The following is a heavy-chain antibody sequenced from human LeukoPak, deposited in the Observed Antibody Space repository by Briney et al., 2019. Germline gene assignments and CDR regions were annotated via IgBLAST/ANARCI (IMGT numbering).Heavy chain of an antibody. CDR1: GYIVSAKV. CDR2: INGANGDT. D-gene: IGHD3-10*01. V-gene: IGHV1-3*01. Sequence: ASVKVSCKASGYIVSAKVMHWVRQAPGQSLEWTGWINGANGDTKYSQRLQGRVTITRDTSANTAYMELNSLRFEDTAVYYCATERVGDTWFDPWGQGALVTVSS. CDR3: ATERVGDTWFDP. J-gene: IGHJ5*02.